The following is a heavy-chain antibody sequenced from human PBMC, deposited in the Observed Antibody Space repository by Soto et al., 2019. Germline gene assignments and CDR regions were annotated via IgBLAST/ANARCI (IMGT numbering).Heavy chain of an antibody. V-gene: IGHV3-43*01. CDR3: AKDIATDYSGDGRTLTPLDYYYYGMDV. Sequence: QLGGPLRLSCAASGFTFDDYTMHWVRQAPGKGLEWVSLISWDGGSTYYADSVKGRFTISRDNSKNSLYLQMNSLRTEDTALDYCAKDIATDYSGDGRTLTPLDYYYYGMDVWGQGTTVTVSS. J-gene: IGHJ6*02. D-gene: IGHD2-15*01. CDR1: GFTFDDYT. CDR2: ISWDGGST.